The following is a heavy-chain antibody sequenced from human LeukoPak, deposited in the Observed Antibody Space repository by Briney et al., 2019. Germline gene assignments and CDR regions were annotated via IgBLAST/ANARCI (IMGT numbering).Heavy chain of an antibody. J-gene: IGHJ4*02. CDR1: GFTFSSYV. CDR3: ARITGGALDY. D-gene: IGHD3-10*01. CDR2: ISYDGSNE. Sequence: PGGSLRLSCAASGFTFSSYVMHWVRQAPGKGLEWVAIISYDGSNEYYADSVKGRFTISRDNAKNSLYLQMNSLRAEDTAVYYCARITGGALDYWGQGTLVTVSS. V-gene: IGHV3-30*04.